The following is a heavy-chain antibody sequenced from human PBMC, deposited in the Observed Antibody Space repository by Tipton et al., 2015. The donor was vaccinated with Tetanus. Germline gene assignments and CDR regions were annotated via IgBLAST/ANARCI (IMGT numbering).Heavy chain of an antibody. J-gene: IGHJ5*01. CDR1: GVSVTTYH. V-gene: IGHV4-59*04. CDR2: VYYNGNS. Sequence: TLSLTCNVSGVSVTTYHWSWIRQSPGKGLEWIGNVYYNGNSLENPSLKGRVTLSLDKSKNQFSLKLRSVTAADTALYYCARSADNWFDPWGQGILVTVSS. CDR3: ARSADNWFDP.